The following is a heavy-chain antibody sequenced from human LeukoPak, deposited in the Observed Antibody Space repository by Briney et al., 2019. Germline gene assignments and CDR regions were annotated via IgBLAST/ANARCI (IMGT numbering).Heavy chain of an antibody. V-gene: IGHV4-34*01. CDR2: INHSGST. Sequence: SETLSLTCAVYGGSFSGYYWSWTRQPPGKGLEWIGEINHSGSTNYNPSLKSRVTISVDTSKNQFSLKLSSVTAADTAVYYCARGYIVGYDFWSGYSRYYFDYWGQGTLVTVSS. CDR3: ARGYIVGYDFWSGYSRYYFDY. D-gene: IGHD3-3*01. CDR1: GGSFSGYY. J-gene: IGHJ4*02.